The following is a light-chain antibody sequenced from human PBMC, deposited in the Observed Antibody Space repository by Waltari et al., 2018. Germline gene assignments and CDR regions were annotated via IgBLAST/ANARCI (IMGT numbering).Light chain of an antibody. Sequence: EIVLTQAPAILSFSPGERATLSCRASQSVGTYLAWYKQLPGQSPRLLIYDASYRATGIPARFSGSGSETDFTLTISSLQPEDFAVYYCQQRRNWPLTFGGGTRVQI. J-gene: IGKJ4*01. CDR3: QQRRNWPLT. CDR1: QSVGTY. V-gene: IGKV3-11*01. CDR2: DAS.